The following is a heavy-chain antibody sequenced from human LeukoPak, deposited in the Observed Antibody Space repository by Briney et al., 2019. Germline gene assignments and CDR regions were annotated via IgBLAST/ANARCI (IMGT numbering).Heavy chain of an antibody. CDR1: GFTFSSYG. J-gene: IGHJ4*02. CDR3: AKDLSGSAPALDY. CDR2: ISYDGSNK. Sequence: GSLILSCAASGFTFSSYGVQWGRQAPGKGVEWVAVISYDGSNKYYADSVKGRFTISRDNSKNTLYLQMNSLRAEDTAVYYCAKDLSGSAPALDYWGQGTLVTVSS. V-gene: IGHV3-30*18. D-gene: IGHD3-10*01.